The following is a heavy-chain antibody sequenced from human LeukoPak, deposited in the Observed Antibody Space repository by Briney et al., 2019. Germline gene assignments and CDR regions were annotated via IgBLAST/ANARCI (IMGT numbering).Heavy chain of an antibody. Sequence: SETLSLTCTVSGGLISISTYYWGWIRQPPGKGLEWIGSIYYSGTTHYNPSLKSRVTIAVDTSKNQFSLKLSSVTAADTAVYYCARALHPYSSRRWFDPWGQGTLVTVSS. V-gene: IGHV4-39*07. J-gene: IGHJ5*02. CDR2: IYYSGTT. CDR3: ARALHPYSSRRWFDP. D-gene: IGHD6-13*01. CDR1: GGLISISTYY.